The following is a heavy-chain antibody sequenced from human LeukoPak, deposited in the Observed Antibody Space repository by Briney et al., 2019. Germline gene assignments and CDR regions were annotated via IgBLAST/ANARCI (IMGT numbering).Heavy chain of an antibody. V-gene: IGHV3-23*01. Sequence: GGSLRLSCAASGFTFSSYAMSWVRQAPGKGLEWVSAISGSGGSTYYADSVKGRFTISRDNSKNTLYLQMNSLRAEDTAVYYCAKDMDPPATYFDWLLPLYYYYGMDVWGQGTTVTVSS. CDR3: AKDMDPPATYFDWLLPLYYYYGMDV. D-gene: IGHD3-9*01. CDR2: ISGSGGST. CDR1: GFTFSSYA. J-gene: IGHJ6*02.